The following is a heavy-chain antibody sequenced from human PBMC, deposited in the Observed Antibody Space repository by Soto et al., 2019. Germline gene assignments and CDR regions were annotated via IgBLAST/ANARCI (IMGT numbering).Heavy chain of an antibody. J-gene: IGHJ4*02. V-gene: IGHV1-18*01. CDR2: ISAYNGNT. CDR1: GYTFTSYG. D-gene: IGHD3-9*01. CDR3: ARVLSRYFDWLSPPGFDY. Sequence: ASVKVSFKASGYTFTSYGISWVRQAPGQGLEWMGWISAYNGNTNYAQKLQGRVTMTTDTSTSTAYMELRSLRSDDTAVYYCARVLSRYFDWLSPPGFDYWGQGTLVTVSS.